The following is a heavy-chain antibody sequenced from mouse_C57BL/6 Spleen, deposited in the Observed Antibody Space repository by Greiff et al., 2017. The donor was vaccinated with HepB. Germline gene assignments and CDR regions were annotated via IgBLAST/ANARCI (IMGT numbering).Heavy chain of an antibody. J-gene: IGHJ4*01. D-gene: IGHD1-1*01. CDR1: GYTFTDYN. CDR3: SRPLGSSYDYYAMDY. V-gene: IGHV1-18*01. Sequence: VQLKESGPELVKPGASVKIPCKASGYTFTDYNMDWVKQSHGKSLEWIGDINPNNGGTIYNQKFKGKATLTVDKSSSTAYMELRSLTSEDTAVYYCSRPLGSSYDYYAMDYWGQGTSVTVSS. CDR2: INPNNGGT.